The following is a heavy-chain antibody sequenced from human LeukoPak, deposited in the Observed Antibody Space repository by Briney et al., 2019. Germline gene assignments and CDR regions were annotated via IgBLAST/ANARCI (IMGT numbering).Heavy chain of an antibody. CDR2: MSYSGST. V-gene: IGHV4-39*01. CDR1: GGSISSSSYY. Sequence: AETLSLTCTVSGGSISSSSYYWGWIRQPPGKGLEWIGSMSYSGSTYYNPSLKSRVTISVDMSNNQFSLKLSSVTAADTAVYYCARQGVVRGDNWFDPWGQGTLVTASS. CDR3: ARQGVVRGDNWFDP. J-gene: IGHJ5*02. D-gene: IGHD3-10*01.